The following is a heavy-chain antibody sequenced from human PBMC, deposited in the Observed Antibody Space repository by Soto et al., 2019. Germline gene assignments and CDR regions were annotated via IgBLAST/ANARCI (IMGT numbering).Heavy chain of an antibody. J-gene: IGHJ4*02. V-gene: IGHV1-18*04. D-gene: IGHD2-15*01. CDR1: GYTFTHYD. CDR3: ARDVPGSGVPFWDY. CDR2: ISAYNGNT. Sequence: QIQLVQSGAEMKKPGASVKVSCKPSGYTFTHYDVSWLRQAPGQGLEWMGWISAYNGNTDYAHKFQGRVALTTDTSTSTAYMELRGLSPDDTAVYYCARDVPGSGVPFWDYWGQGTLVTVSS.